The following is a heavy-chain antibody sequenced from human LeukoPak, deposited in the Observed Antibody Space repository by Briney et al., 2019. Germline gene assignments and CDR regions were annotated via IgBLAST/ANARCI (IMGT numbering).Heavy chain of an antibody. CDR2: IYTSGST. Sequence: SQTLSLTCTVSGGSISSGSYYWSWIRQPAGKGLEWIGRIYTSGSTNYNPSLKSRVTISVDTSKNQFSLKLSSVTAADTAVYYCARDLGHTAAGPWGYWGQGTLVTVSS. D-gene: IGHD6-13*01. CDR1: GGSISSGSYY. CDR3: ARDLGHTAAGPWGY. V-gene: IGHV4-61*02. J-gene: IGHJ4*02.